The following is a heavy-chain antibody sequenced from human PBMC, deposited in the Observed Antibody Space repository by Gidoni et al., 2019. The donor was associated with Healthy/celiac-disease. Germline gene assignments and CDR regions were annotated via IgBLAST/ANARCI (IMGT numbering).Heavy chain of an antibody. D-gene: IGHD2-2*01. V-gene: IGHV3-23*01. Sequence: EVQLLESGGGLVQPGGSLRLSCAASGFAFSVYAMSWVRQAPGKGLEWVSAISGSGGSTYYADSVKGRFTISRDNSKNTLYLQMNSLRAEDTAVYYCAKDTLPARGPRNDAFDIWGQGTMVTVSS. CDR3: AKDTLPARGPRNDAFDI. CDR1: GFAFSVYA. J-gene: IGHJ3*02. CDR2: ISGSGGST.